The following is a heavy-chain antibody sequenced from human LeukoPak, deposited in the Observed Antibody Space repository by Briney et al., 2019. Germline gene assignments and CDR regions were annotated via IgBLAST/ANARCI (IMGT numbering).Heavy chain of an antibody. CDR1: GFTFRTYS. J-gene: IGHJ4*02. V-gene: IGHV3-21*04. CDR2: ISSSGDYI. CDR3: AKAPVTTCRGAYCYPFDY. D-gene: IGHD2-21*01. Sequence: GGSLRLSCAASGFTFRTYSMIWVRQAPGKGLQWVSSISSSGDYIYYADSVKGRFTISRDSSKNTLFLQMNRLRPEDAAVYYCAKAPVTTCRGAYCYPFDYWGQGTLVTVSS.